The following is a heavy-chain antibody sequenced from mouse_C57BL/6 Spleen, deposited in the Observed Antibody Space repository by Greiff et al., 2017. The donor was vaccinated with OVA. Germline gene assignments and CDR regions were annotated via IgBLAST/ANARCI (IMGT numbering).Heavy chain of an antibody. CDR3: ARGNIGNPWYFDV. V-gene: IGHV1-80*01. CDR2: IYPGDGDT. Sequence: VQLVESGAELVKPGASVKISCKASGYAFSSYWMNWVKQRPGKGLEWIGQIYPGDGDTNYNGKFKGKATLTADKSSSTAYMQLSSLTSEDSAVYFGARGNIGNPWYFDVWGTGTTVTVSS. CDR1: GYAFSSYW. J-gene: IGHJ1*03. D-gene: IGHD2-14*01.